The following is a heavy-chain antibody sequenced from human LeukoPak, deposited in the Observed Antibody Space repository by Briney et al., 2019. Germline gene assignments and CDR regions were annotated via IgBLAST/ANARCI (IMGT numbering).Heavy chain of an antibody. V-gene: IGHV3-64*01. D-gene: IGHD1-26*01. CDR1: GFTFSSYA. CDR2: ISSNGVST. Sequence: PGGSLRLSCAASGFTFSSYAMHWVRQAPGKGLEYVSAISSNGVSTYYANSVKGRFTISRDNSKNTLYLQMGSLRAEDVAVYYCARVRLSGSYFFDYWGQGTLVTVSS. J-gene: IGHJ4*02. CDR3: ARVRLSGSYFFDY.